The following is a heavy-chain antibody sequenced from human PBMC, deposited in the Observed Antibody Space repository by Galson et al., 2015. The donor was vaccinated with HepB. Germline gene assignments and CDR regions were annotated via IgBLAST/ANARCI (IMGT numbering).Heavy chain of an antibody. D-gene: IGHD3-10*01. Sequence: SLRLSCAAPGFTFSSYTMNWVRQAPGKGLESVSYISSTGTTMYYADSAKGRFTISRENAQNSLYLQMNSLRDEDTAVYYCARVYFGSGSSSAYWYFDLWGRGSLVTVSS. CDR1: GFTFSSYT. V-gene: IGHV3-48*02. CDR3: ARVYFGSGSSSAYWYFDL. J-gene: IGHJ2*01. CDR2: ISSTGTTM.